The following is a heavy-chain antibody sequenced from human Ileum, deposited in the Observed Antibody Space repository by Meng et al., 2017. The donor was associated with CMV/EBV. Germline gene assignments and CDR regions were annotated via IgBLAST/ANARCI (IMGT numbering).Heavy chain of an antibody. J-gene: IGHJ4*02. CDR3: ARAAARGVPVDY. CDR2: VSPGGI. CDR1: GVSISNYY. V-gene: IGHV4-4*07. Sequence: HLQGSGPGLVKPWETLSLSCSVSGVSISNYYWTGFRQPAGKGLEFIGRVSPGGIEYNPSLMSRVTMSLDTSRNQLSLNLNSVTAADTAVYYCARAAARGVPVDYWGQGILVTVSS. D-gene: IGHD3-10*01.